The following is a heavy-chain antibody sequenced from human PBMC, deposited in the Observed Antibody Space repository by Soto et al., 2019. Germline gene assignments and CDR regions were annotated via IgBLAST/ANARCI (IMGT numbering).Heavy chain of an antibody. J-gene: IGHJ4*02. Sequence: ASVKVSCKASGYTFTSYGISWVRQAPGQGLEWMGWISAYNGNTNYAQKLQGRVTMTTDTSTSTAYMELRSLRSDDTAVYYCARVLRTPGYSSGWLDYWGQGTLVTVSS. V-gene: IGHV1-18*01. CDR2: ISAYNGNT. CDR1: GYTFTSYG. CDR3: ARVLRTPGYSSGWLDY. D-gene: IGHD6-19*01.